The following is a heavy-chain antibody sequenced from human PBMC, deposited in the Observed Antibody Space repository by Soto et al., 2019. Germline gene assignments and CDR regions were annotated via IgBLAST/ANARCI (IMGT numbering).Heavy chain of an antibody. CDR1: GGSFSGYY. J-gene: IGHJ4*02. CDR2: INHSGST. Sequence: QVQLQQWGAGLLKPSETLSLTCAVYGGSFSGYYWSWIRQPPGKGLEWIGEINHSGSTNYNPSLKSRVTISVDTSKNQFSLKLSSVTAADTAVYYCARGEGGYCSGGSSYSHFDYWGQGTLVTVSS. D-gene: IGHD2-15*01. V-gene: IGHV4-34*01. CDR3: ARGEGGYCSGGSSYSHFDY.